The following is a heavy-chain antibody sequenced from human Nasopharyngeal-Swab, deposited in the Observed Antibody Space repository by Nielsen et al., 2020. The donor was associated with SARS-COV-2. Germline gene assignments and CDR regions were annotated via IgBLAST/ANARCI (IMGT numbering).Heavy chain of an antibody. CDR3: ARGVPITLVGVVSSGGNQFDP. Sequence: GSLRLSCAVSGGSVSSSNWWSWVRQPPRKGLEWIGEIYHSGSTNYNPSLKSRVTISVDKSKNQFSLKLSSVTAADTAVYYCARGVPITLVGVVSSGGNQFDPWGQGTLVTVSS. V-gene: IGHV4-4*02. J-gene: IGHJ5*02. CDR2: IYHSGST. D-gene: IGHD3-3*01. CDR1: GGSVSSSNW.